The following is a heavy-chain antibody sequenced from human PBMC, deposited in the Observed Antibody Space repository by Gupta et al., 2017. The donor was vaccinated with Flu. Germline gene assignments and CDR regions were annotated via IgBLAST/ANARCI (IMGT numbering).Heavy chain of an antibody. Sequence: TPGMCVSCNRQSPGQPLEGMALIDWDNDKYYRTYMKTRLTITNQTTKTQVDLKMTHTVDVDAAAYYCARIGGGSCYSGGFDYWGQGTLVTVSS. CDR2: IDWDNDK. CDR1: TPGMC. CDR3: ARIGGGSCYSGGFDY. V-gene: IGHV2-70*01. D-gene: IGHD2-15*01. J-gene: IGHJ4*02.